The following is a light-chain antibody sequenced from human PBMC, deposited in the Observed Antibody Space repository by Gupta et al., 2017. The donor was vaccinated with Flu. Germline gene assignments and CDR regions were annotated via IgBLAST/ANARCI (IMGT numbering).Light chain of an antibody. CDR2: DAS. CDR3: QQEDNLPHT. J-gene: IGKJ5*01. Sequence: PSSLSASVGDRVTITCQASQDIATYLNWFQQKPGKAPKLLIYDASNLETGVPSRFSGGGSGTDFTFTISSLQPEDFATYYCQQEDNLPHTFGQGTRLDIK. CDR1: QDIATY. V-gene: IGKV1-33*01.